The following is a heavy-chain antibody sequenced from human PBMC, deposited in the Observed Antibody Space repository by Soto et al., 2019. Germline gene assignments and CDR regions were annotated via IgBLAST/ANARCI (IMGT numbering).Heavy chain of an antibody. CDR3: AREVTAGRYCNSTSCYTDSYYGIDV. J-gene: IGHJ6*02. Sequence: GGSLRLSCAASGFTFSSYGMHWVRQAPGKGLEWVAVVWYDGSNKYYADSVKGRFTISRDKSENTLNLQMNSLRAEDTAVYFCAREVTAGRYCNSTSCYTDSYYGIDVWGQGTTVTVSS. D-gene: IGHD2-2*02. CDR1: GFTFSSYG. CDR2: VWYDGSNK. V-gene: IGHV3-33*01.